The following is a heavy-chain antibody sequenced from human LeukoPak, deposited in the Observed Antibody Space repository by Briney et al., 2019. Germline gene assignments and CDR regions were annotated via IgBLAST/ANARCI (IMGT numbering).Heavy chain of an antibody. Sequence: GGSLRVSCAASGFTFAGNAMSWVRQVPGKGLEWVANIKTDGSEKYYLDSVKGRFTISRDNAKNSLYLQMNSLRAEDTAVYYCASTSWELPDYWGQGTLVTVSS. CDR3: ASTSWELPDY. CDR2: IKTDGSEK. J-gene: IGHJ4*02. CDR1: GFTFAGNA. V-gene: IGHV3-7*01. D-gene: IGHD1-26*01.